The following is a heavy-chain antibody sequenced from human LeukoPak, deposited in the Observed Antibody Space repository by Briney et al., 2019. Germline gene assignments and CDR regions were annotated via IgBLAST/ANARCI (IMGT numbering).Heavy chain of an antibody. D-gene: IGHD2-2*02. CDR2: INHSGST. CDR3: ARDVDQLIYGDYYYYMDV. V-gene: IGHV4-34*01. Sequence: ASETLSLTCAVYGGPFSGYYWSWIRQPPGKGLEWIGEINHSGSTNYNPSLKSRVTISVDTSKNQFSLKLSSVTAADTAVYYCARDVDQLIYGDYYYYMDVWGKGTTVTVSS. CDR1: GGPFSGYY. J-gene: IGHJ6*03.